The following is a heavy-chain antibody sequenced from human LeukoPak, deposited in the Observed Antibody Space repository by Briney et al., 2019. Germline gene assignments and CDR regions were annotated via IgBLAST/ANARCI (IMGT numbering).Heavy chain of an antibody. V-gene: IGHV1-2*02. Sequence: GASVKVSCKASGYTFTGYYMHWVRQAPGQGLEWMGWINPNSGGTNYAQKFQGRVTMTRDTSISTAYMELSRLRSDDTAVYYCARRMATIRLTGGRGGFDPWGQRTLVTVSS. J-gene: IGHJ5*02. CDR2: INPNSGGT. CDR1: GYTFTGYY. D-gene: IGHD5-24*01. CDR3: ARRMATIRLTGGRGGFDP.